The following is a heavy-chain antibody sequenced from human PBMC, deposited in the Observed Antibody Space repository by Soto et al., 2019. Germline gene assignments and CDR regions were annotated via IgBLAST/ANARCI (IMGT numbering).Heavy chain of an antibody. Sequence: ASVKVSCKASGGTFSSYAISWVRQAPGQGLEWMGGIIPIFGTANYAQKFQGRVTITADESTSTAYMELSSLRSEDTAVYYCARGDIVVVPAASRSYYYGMDVWGQGTTVTVSS. J-gene: IGHJ6*02. V-gene: IGHV1-69*13. D-gene: IGHD2-2*01. CDR3: ARGDIVVVPAASRSYYYGMDV. CDR2: IIPIFGTA. CDR1: GGTFSSYA.